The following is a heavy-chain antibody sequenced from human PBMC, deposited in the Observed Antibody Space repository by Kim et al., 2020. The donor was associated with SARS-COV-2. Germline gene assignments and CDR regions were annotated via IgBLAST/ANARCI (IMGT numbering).Heavy chain of an antibody. J-gene: IGHJ5*02. V-gene: IGHV4-34*01. D-gene: IGHD3-10*01. CDR1: GGSFSGYY. CDR3: ARQRRFGKNWFDP. CDR2: INHSGST. Sequence: SETLSLTCAVYGGSFSGYYWSWIRQPPGKGLEWIGEINHSGSTNYNPSLKSRVTISVDTSKNQFSLKLSSVTAADTAVYYCARQRRFGKNWFDPWGQGTL.